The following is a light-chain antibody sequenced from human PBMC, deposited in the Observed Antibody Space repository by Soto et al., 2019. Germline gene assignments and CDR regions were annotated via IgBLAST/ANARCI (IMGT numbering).Light chain of an antibody. J-gene: IGLJ1*01. V-gene: IGLV3-1*01. CDR2: EDR. Sequence: SYELTQPPSVSVSPGQTASITCSGDKLGDKYTSWYQQKPGQSPVVVIYEDRKRPSGIPERFSGSNSGNIATLTISGTQAMDEGDYYCQAWDTSSIPSGFGSVTKLTVL. CDR1: KLGDKY. CDR3: QAWDTSSIPSG.